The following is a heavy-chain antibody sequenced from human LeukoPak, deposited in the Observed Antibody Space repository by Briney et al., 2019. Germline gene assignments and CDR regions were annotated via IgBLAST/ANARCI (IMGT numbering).Heavy chain of an antibody. Sequence: GGSLTLSCAASGFTVSTNYMSWVRQAAGKGLEWVSVIYSGGSTYYADSVKGRFTISRDNSKNTLYLQMNSLRAEDTAVYYCARDSSVTLSFDYWGQGTLVTVSS. CDR3: ARDSSVTLSFDY. CDR1: GFTVSTNY. V-gene: IGHV3-66*01. CDR2: IYSGGST. D-gene: IGHD3-9*01. J-gene: IGHJ4*02.